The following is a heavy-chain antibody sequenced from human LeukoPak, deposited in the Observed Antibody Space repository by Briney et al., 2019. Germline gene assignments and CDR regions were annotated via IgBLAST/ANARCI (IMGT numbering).Heavy chain of an antibody. CDR3: ARLSGSPHQYYFDY. CDR1: GFTFSSYG. D-gene: IGHD3-10*01. J-gene: IGHJ4*02. Sequence: PGGSLRLSCAASGFTFSSYGMHWVRQAPGKGLEWVAVIWYDGSNKYYADSVKGRFTISRDNSKNTLYLQMNSPRAEDTAVYYCARLSGSPHQYYFDYWGQGTLVTVSS. V-gene: IGHV3-33*01. CDR2: IWYDGSNK.